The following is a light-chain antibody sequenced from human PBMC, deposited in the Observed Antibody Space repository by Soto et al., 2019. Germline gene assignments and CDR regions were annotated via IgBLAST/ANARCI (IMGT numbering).Light chain of an antibody. V-gene: IGKV1-5*01. J-gene: IGKJ1*01. Sequence: DIQMTQSPSTLSASVGDRVTITARASQSISSCVPWYQQKTGKGLKLLTYDASSLQSGVPPRFSGSAPGTEFPIHISSLPPDDFATHYWQQYNRYWTFGQGTKVDIK. CDR1: QSISSC. CDR3: QQYNRYWT. CDR2: DAS.